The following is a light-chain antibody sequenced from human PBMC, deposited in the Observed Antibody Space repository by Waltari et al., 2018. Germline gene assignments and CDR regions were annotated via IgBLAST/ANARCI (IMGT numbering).Light chain of an antibody. CDR3: QQYYSTPYT. V-gene: IGKV1-39*01. Sequence: DIQMTQSPSSLSTSVGDRVTITCRASQNIINYLNWYQQKPGKAPNLLIYAASSLQSGVPSRFSGSGSGTDFTLTISGLQPEDVAVYYCQQYYSTPYTFGQGTKLEIK. CDR2: AAS. J-gene: IGKJ2*01. CDR1: QNIINY.